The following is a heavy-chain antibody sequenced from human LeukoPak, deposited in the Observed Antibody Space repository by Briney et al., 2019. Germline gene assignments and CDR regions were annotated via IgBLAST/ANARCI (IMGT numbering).Heavy chain of an antibody. CDR2: FYPEDGET. V-gene: IGHV1-24*01. CDR3: APFGGAIDY. J-gene: IGHJ4*02. CDR1: GYTLTELS. Sequence: ASVTVSCKVSGYTLTELSMHWVRQAPGKGLEWMGGFYPEDGETIYAQKYQGRVTMTEHTSTDTAYMELSSLRSEDTAVYYCAPFGGAIDYWGQGTLVTVSS. D-gene: IGHD3-16*01.